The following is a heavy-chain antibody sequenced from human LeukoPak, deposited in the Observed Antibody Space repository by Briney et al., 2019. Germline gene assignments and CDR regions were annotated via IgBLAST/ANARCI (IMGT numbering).Heavy chain of an antibody. J-gene: IGHJ4*02. D-gene: IGHD6-19*01. CDR1: GFSFSAYW. CDR3: AGGRGWLTTD. Sequence: GGSLRLSCAASGFSFSAYWMNWFRQAPGKGLEWVAIIKQDGSVKKYVDSVKGRSTISRDNAKTSLYLEMMSLRVEDTAIYYCAGGRGWLTTDWGQGTLVTVSS. CDR2: IKQDGSVK. V-gene: IGHV3-7*01.